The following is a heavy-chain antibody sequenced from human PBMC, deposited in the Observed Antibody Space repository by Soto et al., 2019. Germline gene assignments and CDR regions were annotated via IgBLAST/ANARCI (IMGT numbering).Heavy chain of an antibody. D-gene: IGHD6-6*01. CDR2: IIPIFGTA. CDR1: GGTFSSYT. J-gene: IGHJ4*02. Sequence: GASVKVSCKASGGTFSSYTISWVLQAPGQGLEWMGGIIPIFGTANYAQKFQGRVTITADKSTSTAYMELSSLRSEDTAVYYCASPGFSSSSSAGYYYFDYWGQGTLVTV. V-gene: IGHV1-69*06. CDR3: ASPGFSSSSSAGYYYFDY.